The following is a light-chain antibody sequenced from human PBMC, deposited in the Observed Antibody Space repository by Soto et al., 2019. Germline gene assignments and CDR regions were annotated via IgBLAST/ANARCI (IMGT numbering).Light chain of an antibody. V-gene: IGKV1-27*01. Sequence: DIQMTQSPSTLSASVGDRVTVTCRASQDISHYLSWYQERPGKVPKLLIYYAASLQSVVPSRFSGSGSGTDFTLTISSLQPEDVGTYYCQQYTKDTPGTFGQGTKVDIK. J-gene: IGKJ1*01. CDR1: QDISHY. CDR3: QQYTKDTPGT. CDR2: YAA.